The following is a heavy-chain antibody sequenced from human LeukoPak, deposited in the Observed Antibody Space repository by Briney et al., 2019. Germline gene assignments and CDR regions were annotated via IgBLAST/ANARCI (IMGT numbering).Heavy chain of an antibody. Sequence: SETLSLTCAVYGGSFTNYYWNWIRQPPGKGLEWIGEITHSGSTNYNPSLKRRVTISVDTSKNQFSLKLSSVTAADTAVYYCASGPYTGYSSSWPDYWGQGTLVTVSS. CDR1: GGSFTNYY. CDR2: ITHSGST. V-gene: IGHV4-34*01. J-gene: IGHJ4*02. CDR3: ASGPYTGYSSSWPDY. D-gene: IGHD6-13*01.